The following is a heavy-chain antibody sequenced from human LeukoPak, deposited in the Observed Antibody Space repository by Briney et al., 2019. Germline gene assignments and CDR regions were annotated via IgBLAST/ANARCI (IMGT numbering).Heavy chain of an antibody. V-gene: IGHV4-34*01. CDR1: GGSFSGYY. CDR2: INHSGSI. Sequence: PSETLSLTCAVYGGSFSGYYWSWIRQPPGKGLEWIGEINHSGSINHNPSLKSRVTISVDTSKNQFSLKLSSVTAADTAVYYCARGGGGYSSGWYARRDRYYMDVWGKGTTVTISS. CDR3: ARGGGGYSSGWYARRDRYYMDV. D-gene: IGHD6-19*01. J-gene: IGHJ6*03.